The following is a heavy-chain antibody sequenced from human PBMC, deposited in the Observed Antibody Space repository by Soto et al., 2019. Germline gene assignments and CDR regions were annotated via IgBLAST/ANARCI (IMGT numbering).Heavy chain of an antibody. CDR3: ARRPNPIEYSSSHYYYYYIDV. V-gene: IGHV3-64*01. Sequence: GGSLRLSCAASGFTFSSYAMHWVRQAPGKGLEYVSAISSNGGSTYYANSVKGRFTISRDNSKNTMYLQMGSLRAEDMAVYYCARRPNPIEYSSSHYYYYYIDVWGKGTTVTVSS. CDR2: ISSNGGST. D-gene: IGHD6-6*01. CDR1: GFTFSSYA. J-gene: IGHJ6*03.